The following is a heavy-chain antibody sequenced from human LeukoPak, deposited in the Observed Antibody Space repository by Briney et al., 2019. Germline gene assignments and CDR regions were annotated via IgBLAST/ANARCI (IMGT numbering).Heavy chain of an antibody. CDR1: GFTFDDYG. CDR2: ISTSSSYI. CDR3: ARVGLDRRGYSGYEASDY. D-gene: IGHD5-12*01. J-gene: IGHJ4*02. V-gene: IGHV3-21*01. Sequence: GGSLRLSCAASGFTFDDYGMSWVRQAPGKGLEWVSSISTSSSYIYYADSVKGRFTISRDNAKNSQYLQMNRLRVEDTAVYYCARVGLDRRGYSGYEASDYWGQGTLVTVSS.